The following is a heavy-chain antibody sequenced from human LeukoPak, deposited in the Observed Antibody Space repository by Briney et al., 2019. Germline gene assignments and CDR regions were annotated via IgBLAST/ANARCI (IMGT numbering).Heavy chain of an antibody. CDR3: ARGYCSSTSCYGGNWFDP. Sequence: SVEVSCKASGGTFSSYTISWVRQAPGQGLEWMGRIIPILGIANYAQKFQGRVTITADKSTSTAYMELSSLRSEDTAVYYCARGYCSSTSCYGGNWFDPWGQGTLVTVSS. V-gene: IGHV1-69*02. CDR1: GGTFSSYT. D-gene: IGHD2-2*01. CDR2: IIPILGIA. J-gene: IGHJ5*02.